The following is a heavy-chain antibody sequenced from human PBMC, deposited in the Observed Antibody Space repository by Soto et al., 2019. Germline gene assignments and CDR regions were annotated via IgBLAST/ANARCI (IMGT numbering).Heavy chain of an antibody. CDR3: ARDLLSYDILTGYYAGPYYYGMDV. Sequence: PSETLSLTCAVYGGSFSGYYWSWIRQPPGKGLEWIGEINHSGSTNYNPSLKSRVTISVDTSKNQFSLKLSSVTAADTAVYYCARDLLSYDILTGYYAGPYYYGMDVWGQGTTVTVSS. CDR2: INHSGST. J-gene: IGHJ6*02. V-gene: IGHV4-34*01. D-gene: IGHD3-9*01. CDR1: GGSFSGYY.